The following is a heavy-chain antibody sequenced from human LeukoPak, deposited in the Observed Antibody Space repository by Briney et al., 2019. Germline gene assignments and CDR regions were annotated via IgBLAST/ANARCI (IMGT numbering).Heavy chain of an antibody. D-gene: IGHD3-22*01. CDR1: GYTFTSYG. J-gene: IGHJ3*02. CDR3: ARGPRITMIVVVISDAFDI. V-gene: IGHV1-18*01. CDR2: ISAYNGNT. Sequence: GASVKVSCKASGYTFTSYGISWVRQAPGQGLEWMGWISAYNGNTNYAQKLQGRVTMTTDTSTNTAYMELRSLRSDDTAVYYCARGPRITMIVVVISDAFDIWGQGTMVTVSS.